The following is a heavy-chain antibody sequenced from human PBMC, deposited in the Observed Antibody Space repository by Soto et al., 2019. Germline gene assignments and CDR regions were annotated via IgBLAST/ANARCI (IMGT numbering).Heavy chain of an antibody. V-gene: IGHV3-74*01. CDR1: GFIFTNYW. CDR2: ISSGSSYT. D-gene: IGHD2-2*01. Sequence: GGSLRLSCAASGFIFTNYWMHWVRQAPGKGLVWVSRISSGSSYTTYADSVKGRFTISRDNAKNSLYLQMNSLRAEDTAVYYCEVIVVVAAAMGIADSRGQGTLVTVSS. CDR3: EVIVVVAAAMGIADS. J-gene: IGHJ5*01.